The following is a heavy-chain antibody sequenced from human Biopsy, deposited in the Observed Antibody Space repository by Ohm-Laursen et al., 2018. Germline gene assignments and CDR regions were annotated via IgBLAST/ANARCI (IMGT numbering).Heavy chain of an antibody. CDR2: FAPENGKT. D-gene: IGHD1-1*01. V-gene: IGHV1-24*01. Sequence: SVKVSCKVSGYTLTALSMHWVRQAPGRGLGWMGGFAPENGKTIYAQKFQGRITMTEDTSTDTAYMELSSLRSEDTAVYYCAADINVWNVNYWGQGTQVTVSS. CDR1: GYTLTALS. J-gene: IGHJ4*02. CDR3: AADINVWNVNY.